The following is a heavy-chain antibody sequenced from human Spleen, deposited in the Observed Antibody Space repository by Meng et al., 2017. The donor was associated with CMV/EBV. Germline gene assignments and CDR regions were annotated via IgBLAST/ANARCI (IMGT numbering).Heavy chain of an antibody. Sequence: SETLSLTFALSAATPSSSSAAWNWIRQSPSRGLEWLGRTYYKSKWYTDYAASVESRVTINPDTSTNQFSLQLDSVTPEDTAVYYCARDPYEEQQQVLGIRYYYGMDVWGQGTTVTVSS. V-gene: IGHV6-1*01. CDR3: ARDPYEEQQQVLGIRYYYGMDV. J-gene: IGHJ6*02. D-gene: IGHD6-13*01. CDR1: AATPSSSSAA. CDR2: TYYKSKWYT.